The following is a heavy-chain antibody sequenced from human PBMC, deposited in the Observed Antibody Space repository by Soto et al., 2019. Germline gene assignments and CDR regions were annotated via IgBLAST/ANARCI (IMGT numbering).Heavy chain of an antibody. CDR2: IGGSGGNR. Sequence: EVQLLESGGGLVQPGGSLRLSCAASGFTFNAYAMTWVRQAPGKGLEWVSAIGGSGGNRYYAASVKGRFTISRDNSKHTLDLQMSRLRVADTDVYYCARVASDYINSVDHWGEGVLVTLSS. J-gene: IGHJ4*02. D-gene: IGHD4-4*01. V-gene: IGHV3-23*01. CDR1: GFTFNAYA. CDR3: ARVASDYINSVDH.